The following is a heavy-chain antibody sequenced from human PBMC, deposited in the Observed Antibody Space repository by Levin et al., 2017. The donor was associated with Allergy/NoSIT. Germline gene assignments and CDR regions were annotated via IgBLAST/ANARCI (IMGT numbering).Heavy chain of an antibody. CDR3: ARMDFVWGSYRLGNFDY. D-gene: IGHD3-16*02. CDR1: GYTFSSYH. J-gene: IGHJ4*02. Sequence: ASVKVSCKASGYTFSSYHITWVRQAPGQGLEWMGWISAYNGNTNYAQKFQGRVTMTSDTSTSTAYMELKSLRSADTAVYYCARMDFVWGSYRLGNFDYWGQGTLVTVSS. V-gene: IGHV1-18*01. CDR2: ISAYNGNT.